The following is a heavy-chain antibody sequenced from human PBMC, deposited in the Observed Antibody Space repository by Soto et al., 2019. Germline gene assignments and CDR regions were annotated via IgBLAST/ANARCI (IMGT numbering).Heavy chain of an antibody. V-gene: IGHV5-51*01. CDR3: ARVYDSSSGFDFDS. Sequence: GESLKISCKASEYSFSDYWIGWVRQLPGKGLEWMGIIYPGDSDSRYSPSFQGHVTISADKSISTAYLQWNSLKASDSAIYYCARVYDSSSGFDFDSRGQGTLVTVSS. CDR2: IYPGDSDS. CDR1: EYSFSDYW. D-gene: IGHD3-22*01. J-gene: IGHJ4*02.